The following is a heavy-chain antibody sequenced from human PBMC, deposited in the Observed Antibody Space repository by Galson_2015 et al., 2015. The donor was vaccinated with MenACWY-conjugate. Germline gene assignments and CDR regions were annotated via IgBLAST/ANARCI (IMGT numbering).Heavy chain of an antibody. CDR1: GFTFSSYW. CDR3: AREYKGTEQWLFDFDY. Sequence: SLRLSCAASGFTFSSYWMSWVRQAPGKGLEWVANIKQDGSEKYYVDPVKGRFTISRDNAKNSLYLQMNSLRAEDTAVYYCAREYKGTEQWLFDFDYWGQRTLVTVSS. CDR2: IKQDGSEK. V-gene: IGHV3-7*03. J-gene: IGHJ4*02. D-gene: IGHD6-19*01.